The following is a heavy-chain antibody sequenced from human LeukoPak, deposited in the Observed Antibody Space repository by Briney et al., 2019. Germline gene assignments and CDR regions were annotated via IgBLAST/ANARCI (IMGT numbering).Heavy chain of an antibody. CDR3: ARESPYYDSSGYYFDY. D-gene: IGHD3-22*01. CDR1: GGSISSGDYY. V-gene: IGHV4-30-4*01. Sequence: PSETLSLTCTVSGGSISSGDYYWSWIRQPPGKGLEWIGYIYYSGSTYYNPSLKSRVTISVDTSKNQFSLKLSSVTAADTAVYYCARESPYYDSSGYYFDYWGQGTLVTVSS. J-gene: IGHJ4*02. CDR2: IYYSGST.